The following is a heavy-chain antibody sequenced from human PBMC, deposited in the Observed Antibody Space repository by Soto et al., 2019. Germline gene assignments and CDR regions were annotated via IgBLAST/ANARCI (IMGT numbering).Heavy chain of an antibody. D-gene: IGHD4-4*01. CDR1: GGSISSYS. CDR3: ARGMTTVATLDY. V-gene: IGHV4-30-2*01. Sequence: SETLSLTCTVSGGSISSYSWSWIRQPPGKGLEWIGYIYHSGSTYYNPSLKSRVTISVDRSKNQFSLKLSSVTAADTAVYYCARGMTTVATLDYWGQGTLVTVSS. J-gene: IGHJ4*02. CDR2: IYHSGST.